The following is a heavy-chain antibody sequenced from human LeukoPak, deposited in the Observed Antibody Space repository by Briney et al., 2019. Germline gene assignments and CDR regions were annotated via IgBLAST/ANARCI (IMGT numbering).Heavy chain of an antibody. V-gene: IGHV1-69*05. CDR1: GGTFSSYA. Sequence: ASVKVSCKASGGTFSSYAISWVRQAPGQGLEWMGGIIPIFGTANYAQKFQGRVTMTTGTSTSTAYMELRSLRSDDTAVYYCARGLEWLTRRHTWFDPWGQGTLVTVSS. D-gene: IGHD3-3*01. CDR2: IIPIFGTA. J-gene: IGHJ5*02. CDR3: ARGLEWLTRRHTWFDP.